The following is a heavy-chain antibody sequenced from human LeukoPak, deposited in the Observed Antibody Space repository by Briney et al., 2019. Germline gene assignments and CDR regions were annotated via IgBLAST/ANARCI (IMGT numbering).Heavy chain of an antibody. CDR3: ARGGIHYDFWSGYYRFDP. Sequence: SQTLSLTCAVSGGSISSGGYSWSWIRQPPGKGLEWIGYIYHSGSTYYNPSLKSRVTISVDRSKNQFSLKLSSVTAADTAVYYCARGGIHYDFWSGYYRFDPWGQGTLVTVSS. CDR1: GGSISSGGYS. CDR2: IYHSGST. J-gene: IGHJ5*02. V-gene: IGHV4-30-2*01. D-gene: IGHD3-3*01.